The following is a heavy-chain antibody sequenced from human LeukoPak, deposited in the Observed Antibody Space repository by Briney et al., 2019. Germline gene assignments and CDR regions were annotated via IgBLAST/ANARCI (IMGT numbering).Heavy chain of an antibody. CDR3: AREGDGGISAHYFDY. D-gene: IGHD3-16*02. CDR1: GGSISSGDYY. J-gene: IGHJ4*02. CDR2: IYYSGST. Sequence: SQTLSLTCTVSGGSISSGDYYWSWIRQPPGKGLEWIGYIYYSGSTYYNPSLKSRVTISVDTSKNPFSLKLSSVTAADTAVYYCAREGDGGISAHYFDYWGQGTLVTVSS. V-gene: IGHV4-30-4*08.